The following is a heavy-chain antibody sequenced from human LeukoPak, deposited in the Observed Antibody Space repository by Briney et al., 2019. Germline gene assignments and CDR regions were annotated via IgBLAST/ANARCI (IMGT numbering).Heavy chain of an antibody. CDR2: INWNGGST. CDR3: ARALYYDFWSGSPDDAFDI. CDR1: GFTFDDYG. Sequence: PGGSLRLSCAASGFTFDDYGMSWVRQAPGKGLEWVSGINWNGGSTGYADSVKGRFTISRDNAKNSLYLQMNSLRAKDTALYHCARALYYDFWSGSPDDAFDIWGQGTMVTVSS. D-gene: IGHD3-3*01. J-gene: IGHJ3*02. V-gene: IGHV3-20*01.